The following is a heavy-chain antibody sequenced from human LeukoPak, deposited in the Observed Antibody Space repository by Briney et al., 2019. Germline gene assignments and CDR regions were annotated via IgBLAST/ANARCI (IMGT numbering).Heavy chain of an antibody. D-gene: IGHD3-10*01. Sequence: ASVKVSCKASGYTFSIYTMNWVRQAPGQGLEWMGWINTNTGNPTYAQAFTGRFVFSLDTPVSTAYLQISSLKAEDTAVYYCARAPPITRGPFDPWGQGTLVTVSS. CDR1: GYTFSIYT. CDR2: INTNTGNP. V-gene: IGHV7-4-1*02. CDR3: ARAPPITRGPFDP. J-gene: IGHJ5*02.